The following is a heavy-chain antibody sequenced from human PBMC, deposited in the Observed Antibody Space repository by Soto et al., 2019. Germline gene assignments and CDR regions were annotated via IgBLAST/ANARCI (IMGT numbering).Heavy chain of an antibody. D-gene: IGHD4-4*01. CDR3: ATEIWATVTTLGDY. V-gene: IGHV1-3*01. J-gene: IGHJ4*02. Sequence: ASVKVSCKASGYTFTSYAMHWVRQAPGQRLEWMGWINAGNGNTKYSQKFQGRVTITRDTSASTAYMELSSLRSEDTAVYYCATEIWATVTTLGDYWGQGTLVTVSS. CDR1: GYTFTSYA. CDR2: INAGNGNT.